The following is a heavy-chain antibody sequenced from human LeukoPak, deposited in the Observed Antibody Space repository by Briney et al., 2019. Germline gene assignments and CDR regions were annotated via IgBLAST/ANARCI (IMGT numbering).Heavy chain of an antibody. Sequence: GGSLRLSCAASGFTFDDYGMSWVRQAPGKGLEWVSGINWNGGSTGYADSVKRRFTISRDNAKHSLYLQMNSLRAEDTSLYYCGGERREMMTDHYYYYYMDVWGKGTTVTVSS. CDR3: GGERREMMTDHYYYYYMDV. V-gene: IGHV3-20*04. D-gene: IGHD5-24*01. J-gene: IGHJ6*03. CDR2: INWNGGST. CDR1: GFTFDDYG.